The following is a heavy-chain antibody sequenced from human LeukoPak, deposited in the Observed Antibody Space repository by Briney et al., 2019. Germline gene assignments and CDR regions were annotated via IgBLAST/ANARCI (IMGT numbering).Heavy chain of an antibody. J-gene: IGHJ4*02. CDR1: GGSISSYY. V-gene: IGHV4-59*01. Sequence: SETLSLTCTVSGGSISSYYWSWIRQPPGKGLEWIGYIYYSGSTNYNPSLKSRVTISVDTSKNQFSLKLSSVTAADTAVYYCARSHHRKYAAVGNYWGQGTLVTVSS. CDR3: ARSHHRKYAAVGNY. D-gene: IGHD6-13*01. CDR2: IYYSGST.